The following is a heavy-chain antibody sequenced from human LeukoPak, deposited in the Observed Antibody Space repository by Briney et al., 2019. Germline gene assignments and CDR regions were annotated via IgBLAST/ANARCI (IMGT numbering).Heavy chain of an antibody. CDR2: IHYTGST. CDR1: GYAISSAYY. V-gene: IGHV4-38-2*02. J-gene: IGHJ4*02. Sequence: PSETLSLTCTVSGYAISSAYYWGWIRQPPGKGLEWIGTIHYTGSTYYNPSLKSRVTISLDTSKNQFSLKLSSVTAADTAVYYCARQTGSGLFSLPGGQGTLVTVSS. D-gene: IGHD3-10*01. CDR3: ARQTGSGLFSLP.